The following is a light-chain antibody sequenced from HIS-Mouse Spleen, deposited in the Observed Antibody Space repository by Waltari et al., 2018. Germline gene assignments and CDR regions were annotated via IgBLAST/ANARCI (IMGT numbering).Light chain of an antibody. Sequence: SYELTQPSSVSVSPGQTARITCSGDVLAKKYARWFQQKPGQAPLLVIYKDSERPSGIPERFSGSSSGTTVTLTISGAQVEDEADYYCYSAADNKGVFGGGTKLTVL. CDR3: YSAADNKGV. V-gene: IGLV3-27*01. CDR2: KDS. J-gene: IGLJ2*01. CDR1: VLAKKY.